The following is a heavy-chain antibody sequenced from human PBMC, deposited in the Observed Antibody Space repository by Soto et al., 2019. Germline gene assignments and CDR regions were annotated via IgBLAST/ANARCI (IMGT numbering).Heavy chain of an antibody. D-gene: IGHD2-15*01. V-gene: IGHV4-59*01. CDR3: ARGGEYRSGGSCFPEGPWFDP. Sequence: SETLSLTCTVSGGSISSYYWSWIRQPPGKGLEWIGYIYYSGSTNYNPSLKSRVTISVDTSKNQFSLKLSSVTAADTAMYYCARGGEYRSGGSCFPEGPWFDPWGQGTLVTVSS. CDR1: GGSISSYY. J-gene: IGHJ5*02. CDR2: IYYSGST.